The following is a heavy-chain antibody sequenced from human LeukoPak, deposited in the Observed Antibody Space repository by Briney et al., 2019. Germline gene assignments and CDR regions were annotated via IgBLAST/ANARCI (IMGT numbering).Heavy chain of an antibody. V-gene: IGHV3-23*01. D-gene: IGHD6-13*01. J-gene: IGHJ6*02. CDR2: ISGSGGST. CDR3: ARALAAAGLSYYYGMDV. CDR1: EFRVGSEG. Sequence: GRSLRLGCAAAEFRVGSEGMSWVRQDQGKGLEWVSAISGSGGSTYYAGSVKGRFTISRDNSKNTLYLQMNSLRAEDTAVYYCARALAAAGLSYYYGMDVWGQGTTVTVSS.